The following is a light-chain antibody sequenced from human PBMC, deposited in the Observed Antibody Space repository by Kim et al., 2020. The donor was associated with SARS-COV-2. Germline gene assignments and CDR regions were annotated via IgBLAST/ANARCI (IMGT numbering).Light chain of an antibody. CDR3: FSRDTDGPHNYV. J-gene: IGLJ1*01. V-gene: IGLV3-19*01. Sequence: LGQTVRITCQGASLRSYYASWYQQKPGQAPLLVIYAKTNRPSGIPDRFSGSSSGNTASLTITGAQAEDEADYYCFSRDTDGPHNYVFGTGTKVTVL. CDR1: SLRSYY. CDR2: AKT.